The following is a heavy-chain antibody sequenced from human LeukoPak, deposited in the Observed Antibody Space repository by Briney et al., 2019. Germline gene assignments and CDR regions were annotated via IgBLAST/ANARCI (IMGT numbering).Heavy chain of an antibody. CDR3: AAVRNYFGSGSFFGNWFDP. CDR2: IIPIFGTA. J-gene: IGHJ5*02. CDR1: GGTFSSYA. D-gene: IGHD3-10*01. Sequence: SVKVSCKASGGTFSSYAISWVRQAPGQGLEWMGGIIPIFGTANYAQKFQGRVTITADESTSTAYMELSSLRSEDTAVYYCAAVRNYFGSGSFFGNWFDPWGQGTLVTVSS. V-gene: IGHV1-69*13.